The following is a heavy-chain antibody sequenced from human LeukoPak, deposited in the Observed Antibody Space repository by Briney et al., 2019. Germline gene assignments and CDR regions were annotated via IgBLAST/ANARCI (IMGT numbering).Heavy chain of an antibody. V-gene: IGHV4-4*07. CDR2: IYTSGST. D-gene: IGHD1-26*01. CDR3: ARVMGELLLGYFDF. CDR1: GGSISSYY. J-gene: IGHJ2*01. Sequence: SETLSLTCTVSGGSISSYYWSWIRQPAGKGLEWIGHIYTSGSTNYNPSLKSRVTMSVDTSKNQFSLKLSSVTAADTAVYYCARVMGELLLGYFDFWGRGALVTVSS.